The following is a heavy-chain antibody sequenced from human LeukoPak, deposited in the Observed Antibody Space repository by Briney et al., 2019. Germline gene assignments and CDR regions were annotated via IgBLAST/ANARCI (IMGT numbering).Heavy chain of an antibody. D-gene: IGHD6-13*01. CDR1: GFTFSNYD. CDR2: IGTAGDT. V-gene: IGHV3-13*01. J-gene: IGHJ4*02. Sequence: GGSLRLSCAASGFTFSNYDTHWARKAAGKGLEWASGIGTAGDTYYPASVKGRFTISRENAKSSLYLQINSLSAGDTAVYYCASSPAYSSSWYAIDNWGQGTLVTVSS. CDR3: ASSPAYSSSWYAIDN.